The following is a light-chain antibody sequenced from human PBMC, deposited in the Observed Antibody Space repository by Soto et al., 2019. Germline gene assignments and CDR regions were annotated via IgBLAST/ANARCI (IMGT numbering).Light chain of an antibody. CDR1: NIGSKS. Sequence: SYALTQPPSVSVAPGQTARITCGGNNIGSKSVHWYQQKPGQAPVLVVYDDSDRPSGIPERFSGSNSGNTASLTISGLQPEDEADYFCSSYYSTYIDVEVGTGT. V-gene: IGLV3-21*02. CDR3: SSYYSTYIDVE. J-gene: IGLJ1*01. CDR2: DDS.